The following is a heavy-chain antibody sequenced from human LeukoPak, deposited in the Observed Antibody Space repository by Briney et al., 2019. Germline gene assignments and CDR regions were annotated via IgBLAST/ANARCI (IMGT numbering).Heavy chain of an antibody. CDR1: GYTSTSYD. V-gene: IGHV1-8*01. Sequence: ASVKVSCKASGYTSTSYDINWVRQATGRGLEWMGWMNPNSGNTGYAQKFQGRVTITRNTSISTAYMELSSLRSEDTAVYYCARGRRGSSSSLYWFDPWGQGTLVTVSS. D-gene: IGHD6-6*01. CDR3: ARGRRGSSSSLYWFDP. CDR2: MNPNSGNT. J-gene: IGHJ5*02.